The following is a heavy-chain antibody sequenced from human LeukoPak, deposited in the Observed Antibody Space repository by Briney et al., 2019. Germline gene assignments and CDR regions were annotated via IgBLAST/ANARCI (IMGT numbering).Heavy chain of an antibody. CDR3: ARVWGGRLRLGEFLFDY. Sequence: ASVKVSCKASGYTFTSYGISWVRQAPGQGLEWMGWISAYNGNTNYAQKLQGRVTITRDTSASTAYMELSSLRSEDTAVYYCARVWGGRLRLGEFLFDYWGQGILVTVSS. CDR2: ISAYNGNT. CDR1: GYTFTSYG. V-gene: IGHV1-18*01. J-gene: IGHJ4*02. D-gene: IGHD3-16*01.